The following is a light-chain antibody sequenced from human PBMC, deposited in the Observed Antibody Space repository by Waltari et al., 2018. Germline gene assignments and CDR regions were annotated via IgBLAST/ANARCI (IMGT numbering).Light chain of an antibody. J-gene: IGKJ2*03. CDR3: QQYSTYSS. CDR1: QTISSW. CDR2: KAS. Sequence: DIQMTQSPSTLSASVGDRVTITCRASQTISSWLAWYQEKPGKAPKLLMYKASSLESGVPSRCSGSGSGTEFTLTISSLQPDDFATYYGQQYSTYSSFGQGTKLEI. V-gene: IGKV1-5*03.